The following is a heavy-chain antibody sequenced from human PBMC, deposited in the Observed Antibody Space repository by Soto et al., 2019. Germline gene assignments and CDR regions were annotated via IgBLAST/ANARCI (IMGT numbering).Heavy chain of an antibody. CDR1: GFTFSSYW. V-gene: IGHV3-7*01. CDR2: IKQDGSEK. Sequence: PGGSLRLSWAASGFTFSSYWMSWVRQAPGKGLEWVANIKQDGSEKYYVDSVKGRFTISRDNAKNSLYLQMNSLRAEDTAVYYCARDLIFGVSHYWGQGTLVTVSS. D-gene: IGHD3-3*01. J-gene: IGHJ4*02. CDR3: ARDLIFGVSHY.